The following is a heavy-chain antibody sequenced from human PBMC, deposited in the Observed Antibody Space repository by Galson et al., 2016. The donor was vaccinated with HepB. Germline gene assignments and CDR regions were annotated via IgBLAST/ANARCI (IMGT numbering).Heavy chain of an antibody. CDR3: ATVGSGGSCSGGSCSSD. D-gene: IGHD2-15*01. Sequence: FSDYYMSWIRQAPGKGLEWVSYISRSGTYTNYADSVKGRFTISRDNAKHSLYLQMNSLRAEDTAVYYCATVGSGGSCSGGSCSSDWGQGTLVTVSS. J-gene: IGHJ4*02. CDR1: FSDYY. V-gene: IGHV3-11*06. CDR2: ISRSGTYT.